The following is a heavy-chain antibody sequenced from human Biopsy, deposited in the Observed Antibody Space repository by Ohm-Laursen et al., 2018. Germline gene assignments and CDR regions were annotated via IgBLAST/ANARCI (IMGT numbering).Heavy chain of an antibody. D-gene: IGHD4-23*01. Sequence: TLSLTCTVSGGSFTGHYWSWIRQPPGRGLEWIGHISCTGYTSYNASLKSRVTISVDTSRNHFSLRLSSLTAADTAVYYCARGSNDSDGLYFPHWGQGTLVIVSS. J-gene: IGHJ4*02. CDR2: ISCTGYT. CDR3: ARGSNDSDGLYFPH. CDR1: GGSFTGHY. V-gene: IGHV4-59*11.